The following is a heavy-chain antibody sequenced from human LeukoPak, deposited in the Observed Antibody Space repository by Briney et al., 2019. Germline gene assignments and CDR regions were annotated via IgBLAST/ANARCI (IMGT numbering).Heavy chain of an antibody. J-gene: IGHJ6*02. CDR2: IYPGDSDT. CDR3: ARVQGGVLGIRYYYYGMDV. D-gene: IGHD3-16*01. CDR1: GYSFTSYW. Sequence: GESLKISCKGSGYSFTSYWIGWVRQMPGKGLEWMGIIYPGDSDTRYSPSFQGQITISADKSISTAYLQWSSLKASDTAMYYCARVQGGVLGIRYYYYGMDVWGQGTTVTVSS. V-gene: IGHV5-51*01.